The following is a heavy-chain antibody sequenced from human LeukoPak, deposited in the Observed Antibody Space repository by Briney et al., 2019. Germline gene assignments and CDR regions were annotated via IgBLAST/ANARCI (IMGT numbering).Heavy chain of an antibody. CDR3: AKSSPMTMVRGANDY. V-gene: IGHV3-23*01. CDR1: GFTFSSYA. D-gene: IGHD3-10*01. J-gene: IGHJ4*02. Sequence: AGGSLRLSCAAPGFTFSSYAMSWVRQAPGKGLEWVSSISGSGDSTYYADSVKGRFTISRDNSVNTLYLQMNSLRAEDTAVYYCAKSSPMTMVRGANDYWGQGTLVTVSS. CDR2: ISGSGDST.